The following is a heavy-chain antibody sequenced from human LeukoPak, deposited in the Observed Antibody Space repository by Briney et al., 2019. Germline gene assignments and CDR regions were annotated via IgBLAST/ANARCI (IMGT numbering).Heavy chain of an antibody. D-gene: IGHD6-13*01. Sequence: PSETLSLTCTVSGGSISSYYWSWIRQPAGKGLEWIGRIYTSGSTNYNPSLKSRVTISVDKSKNQFSLKLSSVTAADTAVYYCARAGYSSSWYWGAFDIWGKGTTVTVSS. CDR1: GGSISSYY. V-gene: IGHV4-4*07. CDR3: ARAGYSSSWYWGAFDI. CDR2: IYTSGST. J-gene: IGHJ6*04.